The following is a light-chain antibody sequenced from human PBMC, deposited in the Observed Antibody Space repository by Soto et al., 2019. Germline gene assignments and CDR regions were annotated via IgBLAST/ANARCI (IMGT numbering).Light chain of an antibody. Sequence: QSVLTQPPPVSGAPGQRVTISCTGSSSNIGAGYDVHWYQQLPGTAPKLLIFANTFRPSGVPDRVSGSKSGTSGSLAITGLQAEDEADYYCQSYDSSLSAYVFGTGTKVTVL. J-gene: IGLJ1*01. V-gene: IGLV1-40*01. CDR3: QSYDSSLSAYV. CDR1: SSNIGAGYD. CDR2: ANT.